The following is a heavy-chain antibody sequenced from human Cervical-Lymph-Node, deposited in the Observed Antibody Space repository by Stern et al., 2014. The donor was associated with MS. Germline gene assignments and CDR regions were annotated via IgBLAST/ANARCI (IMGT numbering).Heavy chain of an antibody. J-gene: IGHJ5*02. CDR3: ARSILFDP. CDR2: IRSSGSIT. CDR1: GFTFSDYY. Sequence: QLVQSGGALVKPGGSLRLSCAASGFTFSDYYMNWIRQAPGKGLEWVSCIRSSGSITYYADSVKGRFTISRDNTKNSLYLQMNSLRAEDTAVYYCARSILFDPWGQGTLVTVSS. D-gene: IGHD2-15*01. V-gene: IGHV3-11*04.